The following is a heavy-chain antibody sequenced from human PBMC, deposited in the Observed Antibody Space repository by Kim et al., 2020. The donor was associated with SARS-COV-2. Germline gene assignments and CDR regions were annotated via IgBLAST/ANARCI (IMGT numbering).Heavy chain of an antibody. J-gene: IGHJ4*02. V-gene: IGHV4-4*02. Sequence: PPLKRRVTITVDKSKNQFSLKLSSVTAADTAVYYCARDPAAAVAGHFDYWGQGTLVTVSS. D-gene: IGHD6-19*01. CDR3: ARDPAAAVAGHFDY.